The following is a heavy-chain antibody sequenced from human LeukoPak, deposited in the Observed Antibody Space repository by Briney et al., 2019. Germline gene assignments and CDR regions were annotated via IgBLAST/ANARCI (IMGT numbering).Heavy chain of an antibody. Sequence: PGGSLRLSCAASGFDFSRFSMNWVRQAPGKGLEWISYITSSSGSIYYADSVKGRFTISRDNAKNSLYLQMNTLRDDGTAVYYCARGIQNAAAVNFDSWGQGTLASVSS. J-gene: IGHJ4*02. CDR2: ITSSSGSI. CDR3: ARGIQNAAAVNFDS. CDR1: GFDFSRFS. V-gene: IGHV3-48*02. D-gene: IGHD6-13*01.